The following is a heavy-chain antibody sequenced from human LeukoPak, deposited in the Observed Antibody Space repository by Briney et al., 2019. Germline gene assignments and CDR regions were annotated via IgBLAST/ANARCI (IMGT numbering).Heavy chain of an antibody. CDR1: GGTFSSYA. J-gene: IGHJ6*03. V-gene: IGHV1-69*05. CDR3: ARDMGLVGRRTGYYYYYMDV. CDR2: IIPIFGTA. Sequence: SVKVSCKASGGTFSSYAISWVRQAPGQGLEWMGGIIPIFGTANYAQKFQGRVTITTDEATSTAYMELSSLRSEDTAVYYCARDMGLVGRRTGYYYYYMDVWGKGTTVTVSS. D-gene: IGHD3-10*01.